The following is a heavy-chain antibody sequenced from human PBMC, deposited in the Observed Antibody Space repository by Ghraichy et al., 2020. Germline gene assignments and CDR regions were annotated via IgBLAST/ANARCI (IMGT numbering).Heavy chain of an antibody. CDR3: AKVRGGSYCTSTTCPYMDV. CDR2: ISDGGGRT. CDR1: GFTFSSYA. D-gene: IGHD2-2*01. V-gene: IGHV3-23*01. Sequence: GGSLRLSCAASGFTFSSYAMSWVRQAPRTGLEWVSTISDGGGRTYYADSVRGRFTISRDNSKNTLYLQMNSLRAEDTAVFYCAKVRGGSYCTSTTCPYMDVWGKGTTVTVSS. J-gene: IGHJ6*03.